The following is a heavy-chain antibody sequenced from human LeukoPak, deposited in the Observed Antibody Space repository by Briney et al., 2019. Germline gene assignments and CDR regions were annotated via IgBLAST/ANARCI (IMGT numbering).Heavy chain of an antibody. D-gene: IGHD6-13*01. V-gene: IGHV1-2*02. CDR3: ARDTGSSRPEFDY. CDR1: GYTFTGYY. J-gene: IGHJ4*02. Sequence: ASVKVSCKASGYTFTGYYMHWVRQAPGQGLEWMGWINPNSGGTNYAQKLQGRVTMTTDTSTSTAYMELRSLRSDDTAVYYCARDTGSSRPEFDYWGQGTLVTVSS. CDR2: INPNSGGT.